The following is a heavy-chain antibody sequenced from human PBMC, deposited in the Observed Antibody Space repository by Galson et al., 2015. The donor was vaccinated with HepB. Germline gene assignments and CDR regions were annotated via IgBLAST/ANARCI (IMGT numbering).Heavy chain of an antibody. Sequence: SVKVSCKASGYTFTSYGLSWVRQAPGQGLEWMGWISAYNGDTNYAQKLQGRVTMTTDTSTSTAYMELRSLRSDDTAVYYCARSTDKYSGRQGFDYWGQGTLVTVSS. D-gene: IGHD1-26*01. CDR3: ARSTDKYSGRQGFDY. CDR2: ISAYNGDT. V-gene: IGHV1-18*01. CDR1: GYTFTSYG. J-gene: IGHJ4*02.